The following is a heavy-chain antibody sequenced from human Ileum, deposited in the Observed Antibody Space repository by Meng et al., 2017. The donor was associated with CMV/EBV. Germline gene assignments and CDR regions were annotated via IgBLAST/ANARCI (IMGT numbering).Heavy chain of an antibody. V-gene: IGHV3-30*18. CDR3: AKGRGYSYGGGFDY. D-gene: IGHD5-18*01. J-gene: IGHJ4*02. Sequence: AAGLTFSNYGMHGVRQAPGKGLEWVAVISDDGNNKYYVDSVKGRFTISRDNSKNTLYLQMNSLRADDTAVYYCAKGRGYSYGGGFDYWGQGTLVTVSS. CDR1: GLTFSNYG. CDR2: ISDDGNNK.